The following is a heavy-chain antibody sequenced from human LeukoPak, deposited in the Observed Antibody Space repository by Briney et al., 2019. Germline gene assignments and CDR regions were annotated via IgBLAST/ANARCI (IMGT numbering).Heavy chain of an antibody. CDR1: GGSISSYY. Sequence: PSETLSLTCTDSGGSISSYYWSWIRQPPGKGLEWIGYIYYSGSTNYNPSLKSRVTISVDTSKNQFSLKLSSVTAADTAVYYCARGYSYTSVRFYYMDVWGKGTTVTISS. CDR2: IYYSGST. J-gene: IGHJ6*03. CDR3: ARGYSYTSVRFYYMDV. V-gene: IGHV4-59*01. D-gene: IGHD5-18*01.